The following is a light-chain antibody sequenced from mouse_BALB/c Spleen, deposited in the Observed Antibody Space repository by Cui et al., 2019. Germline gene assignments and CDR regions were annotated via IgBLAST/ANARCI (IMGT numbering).Light chain of an antibody. CDR1: HSLLKSSNQKSY. J-gene: IGKJ1*01. CDR3: QQHYSTPWT. CDR2: FAS. V-gene: IGKV8-24*01. Sequence: DIVMVQSQSSLPMSVAQKVTMSCKSSHSLLKSSNQKSYLAWYQQKPGESPKLLVYFASTRESGVPDRFIGSGSGTDFTLTISSVQAEDLADYFCQQHYSTPWTFGGGTKLEIK.